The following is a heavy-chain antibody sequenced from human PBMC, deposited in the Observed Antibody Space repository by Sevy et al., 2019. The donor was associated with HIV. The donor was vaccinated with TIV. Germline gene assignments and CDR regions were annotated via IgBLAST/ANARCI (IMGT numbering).Heavy chain of an antibody. CDR2: ISGSGGST. Sequence: GGSLRLSCAASGFTFSSYAMSWVRQAPGKGLEWVSAISGSGGSTYYADSVKGRFTISRDSSKNTLYLQMNSLRAEDTAVYYCAKAGGTGIAAAGQDYWGHGTLVTVSS. CDR3: AKAGGTGIAAAGQDY. D-gene: IGHD6-13*01. V-gene: IGHV3-23*01. CDR1: GFTFSSYA. J-gene: IGHJ4*01.